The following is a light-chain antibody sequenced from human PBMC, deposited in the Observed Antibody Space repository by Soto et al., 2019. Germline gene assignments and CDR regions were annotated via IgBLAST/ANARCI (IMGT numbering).Light chain of an antibody. V-gene: IGLV2-14*01. Sequence: QSVLTQPASVSGSPGQSITISCTGTSSDVGTYNYVSWYQQHPGKAPKVMIYEVTYRPSGVSNRFSGSKSGNTASLTISGLQAEHEAEYYCSSYTGSSTLYVFGTGTKLTVL. CDR3: SSYTGSSTLYV. J-gene: IGLJ1*01. CDR2: EVT. CDR1: SSDVGTYNY.